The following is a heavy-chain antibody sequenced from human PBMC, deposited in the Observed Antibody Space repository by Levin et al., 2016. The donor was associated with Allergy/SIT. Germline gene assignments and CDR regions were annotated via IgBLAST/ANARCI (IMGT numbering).Heavy chain of an antibody. Sequence: SVKVSCKASGGTFSSYAISWVRQAPGQGLEWMGGIIPIFGIANYAQKFQGRVTITADKSTSTAYMELSSLRSEDTAVYYCARSKDTAMVTLFGYWGQGTLVTVSS. V-gene: IGHV1-69*10. CDR3: ARSKDTAMVTLFGY. CDR1: GGTFSSYA. CDR2: IIPIFGIA. D-gene: IGHD5-18*01. J-gene: IGHJ4*02.